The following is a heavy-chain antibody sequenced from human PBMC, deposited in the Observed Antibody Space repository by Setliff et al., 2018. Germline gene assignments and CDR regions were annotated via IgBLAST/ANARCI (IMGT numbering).Heavy chain of an antibody. V-gene: IGHV4-4*02. Sequence: SETLSLTCAVSGGSISSSNWWSWVRQPPGKGLEWIGEIYHSGSTNYNPSLKSRVTISVDTSKNQFSLKLSSVTAADTAVYYCARRETYYNFWSGYYLYWGQGTLVTVSS. CDR1: GGSISSSNW. D-gene: IGHD3-3*01. J-gene: IGHJ4*02. CDR3: ARRETYYNFWSGYYLY. CDR2: IYHSGST.